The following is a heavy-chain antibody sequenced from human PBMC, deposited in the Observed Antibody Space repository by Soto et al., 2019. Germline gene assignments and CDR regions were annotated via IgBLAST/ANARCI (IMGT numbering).Heavy chain of an antibody. V-gene: IGHV5-10-1*01. CDR3: ARAGGYSRTTPNPRAYDMDV. CDR1: GYSFTNSW. Sequence: PGESLKISCKGSGYSFTNSWITWVRQMPGKGLEWMGRIDPSDSYTNYSPSFQGHVTISADRSISTAYLRWSSLKASDTAVYYCARAGGYSRTTPNPRAYDMDVWGQGTTVTVSS. D-gene: IGHD6-13*01. CDR2: IDPSDSYT. J-gene: IGHJ6*02.